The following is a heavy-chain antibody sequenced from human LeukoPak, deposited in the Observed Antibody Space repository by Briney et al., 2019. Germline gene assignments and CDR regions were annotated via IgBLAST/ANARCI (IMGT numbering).Heavy chain of an antibody. CDR3: AKDLRAEYGDYPFNYYYGMDV. D-gene: IGHD4-17*01. CDR1: GFTFSSYG. J-gene: IGHJ6*02. V-gene: IGHV3-30*18. Sequence: GRSLRLSCAASGFTFSSYGMHWVRQAPGKGLEWVAVISYDGSNKYYADSVKGRFTISRDNSKDTLYLQMNSLRAEDTAVYYCAKDLRAEYGDYPFNYYYGMDVWGQGTTVTVSS. CDR2: ISYDGSNK.